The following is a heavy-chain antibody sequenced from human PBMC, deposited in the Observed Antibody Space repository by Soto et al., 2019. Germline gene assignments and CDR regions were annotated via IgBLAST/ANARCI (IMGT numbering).Heavy chain of an antibody. D-gene: IGHD6-19*01. CDR1: GVSISSYY. J-gene: IGHJ3*02. V-gene: IGHV4-59*01. Sequence: SGTLSLTSTVSGVSISSYYWSWIRHPPGKGLEWIGYIYYSGSTNYNPSLKSRVTISVDTSKNQFSLKLSSVTAADTAVYYCARYSSAWYKYAFDIWGQGTMVTV. CDR2: IYYSGST. CDR3: ARYSSAWYKYAFDI.